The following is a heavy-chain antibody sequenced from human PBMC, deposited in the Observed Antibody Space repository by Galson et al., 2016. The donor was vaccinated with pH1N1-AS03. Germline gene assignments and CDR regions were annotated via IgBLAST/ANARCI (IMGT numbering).Heavy chain of an antibody. CDR1: GYSFTNHW. Sequence: QSGAEVKKTGESLQISCKGSGYSFTNHWIAWVRQMPGKGLEWMGFIYPVDSDTRYSPSFQGQVTISADKSVTTAYLQWSSLKASDTAIYYCARHREYQVLSSPMDVWGQGTTVTVSS. CDR2: IYPVDSDT. J-gene: IGHJ6*02. D-gene: IGHD2-2*01. V-gene: IGHV5-51*01. CDR3: ARHREYQVLSSPMDV.